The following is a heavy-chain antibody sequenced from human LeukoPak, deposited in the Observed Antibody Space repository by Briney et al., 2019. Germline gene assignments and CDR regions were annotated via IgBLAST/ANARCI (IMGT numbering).Heavy chain of an antibody. CDR1: GFTFSSYG. Sequence: GGSLRLSCAASGFTFSSYGMHWVRQAPGKGLEWVAFTRYDGSNKYYADSVKGRFTISRDNSKNTLYLQMNSLRAEDTAVYYCAKDRGYSSSWCDYWGQGTLVTVSS. CDR2: TRYDGSNK. CDR3: AKDRGYSSSWCDY. D-gene: IGHD6-13*01. V-gene: IGHV3-30*02. J-gene: IGHJ4*02.